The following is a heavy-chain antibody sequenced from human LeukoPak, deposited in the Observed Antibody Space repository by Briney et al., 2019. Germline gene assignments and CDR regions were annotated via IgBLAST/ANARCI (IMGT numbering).Heavy chain of an antibody. Sequence: SETLSLTCTVSGGSISSSTYYWGWIRQPPGKGLEWIGSSYYTGSTYYNPSLKSRVTISVDTSKNQFSLKLSSVTAADTAVYYCARGLMMAVAGRGEFHYWGQGTLVTVSS. CDR3: ARGLMMAVAGRGEFHY. CDR2: SYYTGST. D-gene: IGHD6-13*01. V-gene: IGHV4-39*07. J-gene: IGHJ4*02. CDR1: GGSISSSTYY.